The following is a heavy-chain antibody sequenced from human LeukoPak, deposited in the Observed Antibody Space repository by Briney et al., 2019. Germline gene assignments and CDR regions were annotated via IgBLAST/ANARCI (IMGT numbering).Heavy chain of an antibody. D-gene: IGHD6-6*01. J-gene: IGHJ4*02. CDR1: GGSISSSGYY. CDR2: IYYSGST. Sequence: SETLSLTCTVSGGSISSSGYYWGWIRQPPGKGLEWIGSIYYSGSTYYNPSLKSRVTISVDTSKNQFSLKLSSVTAADTAVYYCARHRKGAPDFDYWGQGTLVTVSS. CDR3: ARHRKGAPDFDY. V-gene: IGHV4-39*01.